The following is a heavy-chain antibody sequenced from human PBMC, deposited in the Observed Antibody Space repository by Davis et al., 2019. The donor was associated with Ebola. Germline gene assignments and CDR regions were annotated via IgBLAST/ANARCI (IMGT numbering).Heavy chain of an antibody. CDR2: IYYNCST. J-gene: IGHJ4*02. D-gene: IGHD4-17*01. CDR1: GGSISSHY. CDR3: ATTTVTTHSIDY. Sequence: PSETLSLTCTVSGGSISSHYCRWIWHPPGQGLDWMGSIYYNCSTNYNPSLKSRVTISVDTSKNQFSLKLSSVTAADTAVYYCATTTVTTHSIDYWGQGTLVTVSS. V-gene: IGHV4-59*11.